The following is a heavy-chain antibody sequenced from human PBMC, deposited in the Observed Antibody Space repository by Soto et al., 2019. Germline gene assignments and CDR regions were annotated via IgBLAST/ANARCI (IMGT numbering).Heavy chain of an antibody. CDR3: ARGGRGSYFAY. CDR2: INHSGST. V-gene: IGHV4-34*01. CDR1: GGPFSGNY. D-gene: IGHD1-26*01. Sequence: SETLSLTCAVYGGPFSGNYWSWIRQPPGRGLEWIGEINHSGSTNYNPSLKSRVTISLDTSKNQFSLKLRSVTAADTAVYYCARGGRGSYFAYWCQGPPVTVSS. J-gene: IGHJ4*02.